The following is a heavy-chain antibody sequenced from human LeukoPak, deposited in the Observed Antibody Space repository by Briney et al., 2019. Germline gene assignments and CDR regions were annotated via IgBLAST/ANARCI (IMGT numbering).Heavy chain of an antibody. CDR1: GGTFSSYA. Sequence: ASVKVSCKASGGTFSSYAISWVRQAPGQGLEWMGGIIPIFGTANYAQKFQGRVTITTDESTSTAYMELSSLRSEDTAVYYCASGYYYDSSGYYFGFDYWGQGTLVTVSS. J-gene: IGHJ4*02. CDR3: ASGYYYDSSGYYFGFDY. D-gene: IGHD3-22*01. CDR2: IIPIFGTA. V-gene: IGHV1-69*05.